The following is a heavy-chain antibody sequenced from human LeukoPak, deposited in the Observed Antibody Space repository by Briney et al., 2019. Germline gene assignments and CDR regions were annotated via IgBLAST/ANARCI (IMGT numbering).Heavy chain of an antibody. V-gene: IGHV4-34*01. Sequence: SETLSLTCAVYGGSFSGYYWSWIRQPPGKGLEWIGEINHSGSTNYNPSLKSRVTVSVDTSKNQFSLKLSSVTAADTAVYYCARGHQNGGPQSLPIDYWGQGTLVTVSS. D-gene: IGHD4-23*01. CDR2: INHSGST. CDR3: ARGHQNGGPQSLPIDY. J-gene: IGHJ4*02. CDR1: GGSFSGYY.